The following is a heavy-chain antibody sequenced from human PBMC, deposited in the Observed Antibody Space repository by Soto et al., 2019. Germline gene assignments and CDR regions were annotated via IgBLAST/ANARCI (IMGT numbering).Heavy chain of an antibody. J-gene: IGHJ4*02. CDR1: GGSISSYY. V-gene: IGHV4-59*08. CDR3: ARRWGAAFDF. CDR2: IYYSGST. Sequence: QVQLKESGPGLVKPSETLSLTCTVSGGSISSYYLSWIRQPPGKGLEWIGYIYYSGSTNYNPSLRSRVTIAVDTSNTQFSLKLSSVTAADTAVYYCARRWGAAFDFWGQGTLVTVSS. D-gene: IGHD1-26*01.